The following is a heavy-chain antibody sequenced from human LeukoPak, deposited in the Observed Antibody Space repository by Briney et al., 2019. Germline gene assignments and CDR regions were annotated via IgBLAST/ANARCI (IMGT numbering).Heavy chain of an antibody. V-gene: IGHV4-61*02. Sequence: KPSETLSLTCTVSGGSISSGSYYWSWIRQPAGKGLEWIGRIYTSGSTNYNPSLKSRVTISVDTSKNQFSLKLSSVTAADTAVYYCARRQLLEPRREAFDIWGQGTMVTVPS. J-gene: IGHJ3*02. CDR1: GGSISSGSYY. D-gene: IGHD4-23*01. CDR3: ARRQLLEPRREAFDI. CDR2: IYTSGST.